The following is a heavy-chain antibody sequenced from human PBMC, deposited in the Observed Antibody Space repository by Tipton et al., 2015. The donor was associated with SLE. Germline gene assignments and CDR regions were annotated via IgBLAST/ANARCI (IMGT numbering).Heavy chain of an antibody. V-gene: IGHV3-72*01. CDR2: IRKKVNSYTT. Sequence: SLRLSCVASGLRSPFTDYGMDWVRQAPGKGLEWGGRIRKKVNSYTTEYAASVKGRFTISRDDSKNSLYLQMNSLKTEDTAVYYCARDWHYGGYWYFDLWGRGALVTVSA. CDR3: ARDWHYGGYWYFDL. J-gene: IGHJ2*01. D-gene: IGHD4-17*01. CDR1: GLRSPFTDYG.